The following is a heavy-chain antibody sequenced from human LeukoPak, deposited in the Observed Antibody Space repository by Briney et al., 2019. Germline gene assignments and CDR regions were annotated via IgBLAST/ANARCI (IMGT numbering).Heavy chain of an antibody. CDR1: GFTFSSYS. CDR2: ISSSSSHI. CDR3: ARVIFVGYYGMDV. J-gene: IGHJ6*02. D-gene: IGHD3-9*01. Sequence: GGSLRLSCAASGFTFSSYSMNWVRQAPGKGLEWVSSISSSSSHIYYADSVKGRFTISRDNAKNTLYLQMNSLRAEDTAVYYCARVIFVGYYGMDVWGQGTTVTVSS. V-gene: IGHV3-21*01.